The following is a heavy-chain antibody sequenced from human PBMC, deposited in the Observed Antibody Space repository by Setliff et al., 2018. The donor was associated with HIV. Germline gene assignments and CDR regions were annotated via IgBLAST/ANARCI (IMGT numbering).Heavy chain of an antibody. V-gene: IGHV4-31*03. D-gene: IGHD6-6*01. CDR2: IFHSGDT. Sequence: SQTLSLTCSVSGVSVGSGDYYWHWIRQHPEKALEWIGYIFHSGDTYYNPSLKSRISMSVETSKNQFPLELTSLTAADTAVYYCATRPRIAARPFDYWGQGMLVTVSS. CDR1: GVSVGSGDYY. J-gene: IGHJ4*02. CDR3: ATRPRIAARPFDY.